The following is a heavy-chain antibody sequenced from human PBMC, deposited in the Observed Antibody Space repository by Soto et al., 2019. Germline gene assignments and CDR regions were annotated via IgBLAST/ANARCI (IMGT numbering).Heavy chain of an antibody. CDR3: ARDRLFTFGGVIEYYGMDV. CDR1: GFTVSTNY. D-gene: IGHD3-16*02. CDR2: IYSGGST. J-gene: IGHJ6*02. Sequence: EVQLVETGGGLIQPGGSLRLSCAASGFTVSTNYMSWVRQAPGKGLEWVSLIYSGGSTYYADSVQGRFTISRDNSKNTLYLQMNSLRAEDTAVYYCARDRLFTFGGVIEYYGMDVWGQGTTVTVSS. V-gene: IGHV3-53*02.